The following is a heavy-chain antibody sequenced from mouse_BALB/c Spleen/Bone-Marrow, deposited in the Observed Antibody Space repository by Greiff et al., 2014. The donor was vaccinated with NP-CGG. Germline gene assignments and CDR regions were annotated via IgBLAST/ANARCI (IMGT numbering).Heavy chain of an antibody. CDR1: GYTFSSYW. D-gene: IGHD1-1*01. V-gene: IGHV1-9*01. CDR2: ILPGSGST. J-gene: IGHJ1*01. Sequence: QVQLKESGAELMKPGASVKISCKATGYTFSSYWIEWVKQRLGHGLEWIGEILPGSGSTNYNEKFKGKATFTADTSSNTAYMQLSSLTSEDSAVYYCAREDGLWYFDVWGAGTTVTVSS. CDR3: AREDGLWYFDV.